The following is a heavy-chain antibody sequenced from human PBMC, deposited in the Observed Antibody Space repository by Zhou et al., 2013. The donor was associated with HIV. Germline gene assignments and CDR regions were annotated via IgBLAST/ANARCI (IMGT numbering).Heavy chain of an antibody. Sequence: QVQLQESGPGLVKPSETLSLTCTVSGGSISSYYWSWIRQPAGKGLEWIGRIHTSGSTNYNPSLKSRVTMSVDTSKNQFSLKLSSVTAADTAVYYCARMDYDFWSGYYKVGAGWFDPWGQGTLVTVSS. V-gene: IGHV4-4*07. J-gene: IGHJ5*02. CDR2: IHTSGST. CDR1: GGSISSYY. CDR3: ARMDYDFWSGYYKVGAGWFDP. D-gene: IGHD3-3*01.